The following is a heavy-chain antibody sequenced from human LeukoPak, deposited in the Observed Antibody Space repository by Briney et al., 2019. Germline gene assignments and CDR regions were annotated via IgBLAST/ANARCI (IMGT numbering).Heavy chain of an antibody. CDR3: ARGLYFYGSGSPNDY. CDR2: INPNPNSGGT. CDR1: GYTFTAYY. J-gene: IGHJ4*02. V-gene: IGHV1-2*02. D-gene: IGHD3-10*01. Sequence: GASVKVSCKASGYTFTAYYMHWVRQAPGQGLEWMGWINPNPNSGGTNYAQKFQGRVTMTRDTSISTAYMELSRLGSGDTAVYFCARGLYFYGSGSPNDYWGQGTLVTVSS.